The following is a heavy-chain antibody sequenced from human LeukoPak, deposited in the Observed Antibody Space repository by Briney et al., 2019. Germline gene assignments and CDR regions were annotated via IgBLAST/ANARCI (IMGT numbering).Heavy chain of an antibody. J-gene: IGHJ4*02. CDR3: ARDRSSGSGKYYFDY. CDR1: GGSISSYY. D-gene: IGHD6-13*01. Sequence: PSETLSLTCTVSGGSISSYYWSWIRQPPGKGLEWIGHIYYSGNTYYNPSLKSRVTISVDTSKNQFSLKLSSMTTADTAVYYCARDRSSGSGKYYFDYWGQGTLVTVSS. CDR2: IYYSGNT. V-gene: IGHV4-59*01.